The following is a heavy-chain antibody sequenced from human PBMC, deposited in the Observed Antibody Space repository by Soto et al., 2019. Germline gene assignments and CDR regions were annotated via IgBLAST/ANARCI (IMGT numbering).Heavy chain of an antibody. D-gene: IGHD6-6*01. CDR1: GFTFSNYW. CDR2: IKDDGSEK. J-gene: IGHJ4*02. CDR3: AREIAARPPHFDF. Sequence: GGSLRLSCAASGFTFSNYWMSWVRQAPGKGLEWVANIKDDGSEKYYVDSVKGRFTISRDNTKKSLYLQMNSLRAEDTAMYYCAREIAARPPHFDFWGQGTLVTVSS. V-gene: IGHV3-7*01.